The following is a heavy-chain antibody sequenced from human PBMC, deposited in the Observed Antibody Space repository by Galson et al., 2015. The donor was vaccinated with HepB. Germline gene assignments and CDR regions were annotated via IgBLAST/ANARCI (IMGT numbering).Heavy chain of an antibody. CDR1: GYPFISYD. Sequence: SVKVSCKASGYPFISYDIKWVRQAPGQGLEFMGWMNPNSGNSDSVQKFKGRLTMTRNKALDTAYMELSGLTSEDTSVYYCARGSYDFWSAEWGDNWGQGALVTVSS. CDR2: MNPNSGNS. CDR3: ARGSYDFWSAEWGDN. J-gene: IGHJ4*02. V-gene: IGHV1-8*01. D-gene: IGHD3-3*01.